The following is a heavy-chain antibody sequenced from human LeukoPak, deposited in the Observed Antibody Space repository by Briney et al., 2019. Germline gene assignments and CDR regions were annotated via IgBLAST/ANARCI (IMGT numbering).Heavy chain of an antibody. Sequence: GGSLRLSCAASGFTFISYWMHWVRHAPGKGLVWVSRVKSDGSSTIYADSVKGRFTVSRDNAKNSLYLQMNSLRAEDTAVYYCARDSSSWYVDYWGQGTLVTVSS. CDR3: ARDSSSWYVDY. V-gene: IGHV3-74*01. CDR1: GFTFISYW. CDR2: VKSDGSST. J-gene: IGHJ4*02. D-gene: IGHD6-13*01.